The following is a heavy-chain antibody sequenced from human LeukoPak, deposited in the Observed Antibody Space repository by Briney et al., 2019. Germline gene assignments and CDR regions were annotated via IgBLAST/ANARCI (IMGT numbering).Heavy chain of an antibody. CDR2: IYSGGST. D-gene: IGHD2-2*01. CDR3: AVIPATTSYFDY. V-gene: IGHV3-53*01. J-gene: IGHJ4*02. CDR1: GFTFSSYA. Sequence: GGSLRLSCAASGFTFSSYAMHWVRQAPGKGLEWVSVIYSGGSTYYADSVKGRFTISRDNSKNTLYLQMNSLRAEDTAVYYCAVIPATTSYFDYWGQGTLVTVSS.